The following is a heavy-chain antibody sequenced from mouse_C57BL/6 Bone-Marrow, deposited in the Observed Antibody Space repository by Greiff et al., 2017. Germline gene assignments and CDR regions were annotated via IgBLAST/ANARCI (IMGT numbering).Heavy chain of an antibody. CDR2: IDPEDGDT. D-gene: IGHD2-3*01. Sequence: VQLKQSGAELVRPGASVKLSCTASGFNIKDYYMHWVKQRPEQGLEWIGRIDPEDGDTEYAPKFQGKATMTADTSSTTAYLQLSSLTSEDTAVYYCQWLLYAMDYWGQGTSVTVSS. CDR3: QWLLYAMDY. J-gene: IGHJ4*01. V-gene: IGHV14-1*01. CDR1: GFNIKDYY.